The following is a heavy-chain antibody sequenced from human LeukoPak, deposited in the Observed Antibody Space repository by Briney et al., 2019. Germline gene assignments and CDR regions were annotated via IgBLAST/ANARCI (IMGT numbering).Heavy chain of an antibody. V-gene: IGHV1-69*05. Sequence: ASVKVTCKAAGCTFSCYAISWVRQAPGQGLEWMGGIIPIFGTANYVQEFQGRVTITTDESTSTAYMELSSLRSEDTAVYYCARGRSYYYYYMDFWGKGTTVTVSS. J-gene: IGHJ6*03. CDR2: IIPIFGTA. CDR1: GCTFSCYA. CDR3: ARGRSYYYYYMDF.